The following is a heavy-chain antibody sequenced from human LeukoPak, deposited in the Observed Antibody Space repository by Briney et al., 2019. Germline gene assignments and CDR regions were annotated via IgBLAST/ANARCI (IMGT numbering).Heavy chain of an antibody. CDR3: ARGTGRALYYGMDV. V-gene: IGHV1-3*01. CDR2: IHVGNGNT. J-gene: IGHJ6*02. Sequence: GASVKVSCKASRYPFTSYAMHWVRQAPGQRLEWMGWIHVGNGNTEYSQKFQGRVTMTRNTSISTAYMELSSLRSEDTAVYYCARGTGRALYYGMDVWGQGTTVTVSS. D-gene: IGHD1-14*01. CDR1: RYPFTSYA.